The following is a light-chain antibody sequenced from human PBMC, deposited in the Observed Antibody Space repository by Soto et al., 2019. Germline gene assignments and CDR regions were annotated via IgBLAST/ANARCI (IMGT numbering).Light chain of an antibody. J-gene: IGKJ1*01. V-gene: IGKV1-39*01. CDR2: AAS. Sequence: DIQMTQSPSSLSASVGDRITITCRASQSISRYLNWYQHKPGKAPKLLINAASSLERGVPSRFSGGGSGTDFTLTISSLQPEDFATYFCQQSYSRPRTFGQGTKVDI. CDR3: QQSYSRPRT. CDR1: QSISRY.